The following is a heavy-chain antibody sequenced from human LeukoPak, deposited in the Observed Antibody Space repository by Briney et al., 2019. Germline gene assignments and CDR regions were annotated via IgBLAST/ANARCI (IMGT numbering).Heavy chain of an antibody. Sequence: GRSLRLSCAASGFTFSSYAMHWVRQAPGKGLEWVAVISYDGSNKYYADSVKGRFTISRDNSKNTLYLQMNSLRPEDTAVYYCAKGPTPLSSRGWIDPWGQGTLVTVSS. CDR2: ISYDGSNK. J-gene: IGHJ5*02. V-gene: IGHV3-30*04. CDR3: AKGPTPLSSRGWIDP. D-gene: IGHD6-13*01. CDR1: GFTFSSYA.